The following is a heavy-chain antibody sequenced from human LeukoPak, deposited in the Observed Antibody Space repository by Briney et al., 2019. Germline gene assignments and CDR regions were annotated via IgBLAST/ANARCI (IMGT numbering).Heavy chain of an antibody. CDR3: TTDSPDCSSTSCYARYYYYYMDV. D-gene: IGHD2-2*01. CDR1: GFTFSNAW. V-gene: IGHV3-15*01. Sequence: GGSLRLSCAASGFTFSNAWMSWVRQAPGKGLEWVGRIKSKTDGGTTDYAAPVKGRFTISRDDSKNTLYLQMNSLKTEDPAVYYCTTDSPDCSSTSCYARYYYYYMDVWGKGTTVTVSS. CDR2: IKSKTDGGTT. J-gene: IGHJ6*03.